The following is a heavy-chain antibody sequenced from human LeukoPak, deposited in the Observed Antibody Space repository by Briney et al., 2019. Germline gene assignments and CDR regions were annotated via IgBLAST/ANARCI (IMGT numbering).Heavy chain of an antibody. Sequence: SETLSLTCTVSGGSISSYYWSWIRQPPGKGLEWIGYIYYSGSTNYNPPLKSRVTISVDTSKNQFSLKLSSVTAADTAVYYCARLSGWPAYYMDVWGKGTTVTVSS. CDR2: IYYSGST. J-gene: IGHJ6*03. CDR3: ARLSGWPAYYMDV. V-gene: IGHV4-59*08. D-gene: IGHD6-19*01. CDR1: GGSISSYY.